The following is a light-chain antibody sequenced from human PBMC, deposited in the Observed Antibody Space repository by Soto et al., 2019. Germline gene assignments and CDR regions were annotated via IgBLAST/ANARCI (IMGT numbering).Light chain of an antibody. V-gene: IGKV1-6*01. CDR3: LQNYRSPWT. J-gene: IGKJ1*01. CDR2: AAS. Sequence: AIQMTQSPSSLSASVGDRVTITCRASQAIGNDLGWYQQIPGKAPKLLIYAASRLHSGVPSKFSGSGSGSDFTLTISSLQPEDFATYYCLQNYRSPWTFAQGTKVELK. CDR1: QAIGND.